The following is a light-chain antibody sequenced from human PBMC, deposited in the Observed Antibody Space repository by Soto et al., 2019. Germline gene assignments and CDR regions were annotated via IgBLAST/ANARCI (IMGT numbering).Light chain of an antibody. CDR2: EVS. V-gene: IGLV2-14*01. J-gene: IGLJ3*02. CDR1: SSDVGGYNY. CDR3: CSYTASNTLV. Sequence: QSVLTQPASVSGSPGQSITISCTGTSSDVGGYNYVSWYQQHPAKAPKLMIYEVSNRPSGVSHRFSGSKSGNTASLTISGLQAEDEADYYCCSYTASNTLVFGGGTKLTVL.